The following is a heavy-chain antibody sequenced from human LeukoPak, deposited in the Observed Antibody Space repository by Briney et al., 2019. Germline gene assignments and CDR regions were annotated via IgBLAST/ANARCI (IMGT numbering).Heavy chain of an antibody. CDR3: TTDRYCSGGSCYFYFY. J-gene: IGHJ4*02. Sequence: GGSLRLSCSASGFTFSRYAMHWVRQAPGKGLEWVGRIKSKTDGGTTDYAAPVKGRFTISRDDSKNTLYLQMNSLKTEDTAVYYCTTDRYCSGGSCYFYFYWGQGTLVTVSS. CDR2: IKSKTDGGTT. CDR1: GFTFSRYA. D-gene: IGHD2-15*01. V-gene: IGHV3-15*01.